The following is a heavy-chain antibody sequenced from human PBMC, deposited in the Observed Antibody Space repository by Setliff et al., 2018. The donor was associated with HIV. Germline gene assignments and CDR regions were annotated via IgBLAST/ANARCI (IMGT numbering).Heavy chain of an antibody. D-gene: IGHD3-10*01. CDR3: ARKFRPGHGVDV. V-gene: IGHV3-7*01. CDR2: IGQDGSEK. Sequence: GGSLRLSCAASRFDFNNYWMCWVRQAPGKGLEWVANIGQDGSEKNYVDSVKGRFTISRDNAKSSMYLQMNSLRAEDTAIYYCARKFRPGHGVDVWGQGTTVTVS. J-gene: IGHJ6*02. CDR1: RFDFNNYW.